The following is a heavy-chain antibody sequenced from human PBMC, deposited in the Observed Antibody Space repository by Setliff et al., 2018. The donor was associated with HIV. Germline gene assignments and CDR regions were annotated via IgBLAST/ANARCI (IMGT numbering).Heavy chain of an antibody. V-gene: IGHV1-46*01. Sequence: ASVKVSCKASGYTFTSYYMHWVRQAPGQGLEWMGIINPSGGSTSYAQKFQGRVTMTRDTSTSTVYMELSSLRSEDTAVYYCTKRTGNGWSHTDYWGHGTLVTVSS. D-gene: IGHD6-19*01. J-gene: IGHJ4*01. CDR1: GYTFTSYY. CDR3: TKRTGNGWSHTDY. CDR2: INPSGGST.